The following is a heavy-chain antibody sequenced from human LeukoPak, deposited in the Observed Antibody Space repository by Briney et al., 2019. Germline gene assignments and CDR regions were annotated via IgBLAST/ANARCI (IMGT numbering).Heavy chain of an antibody. CDR3: ARHFTDGIFWYMDV. D-gene: IGHD3-3*01. V-gene: IGHV5-51*01. CDR1: GYSFTNYW. Sequence: GESLKISCKGSGYSFTNYWIGWVRQVPGKGLEWMGIIYPGESDRRYSPSFQGQVIISVDKSISTAYLQWSSLKASDTAMYYCARHFTDGIFWYMDVWGKGTTVTVSS. CDR2: IYPGESDR. J-gene: IGHJ6*03.